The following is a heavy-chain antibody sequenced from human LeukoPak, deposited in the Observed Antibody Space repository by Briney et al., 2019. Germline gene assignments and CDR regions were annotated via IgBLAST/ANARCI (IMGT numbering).Heavy chain of an antibody. CDR1: GNTFTSYY. CDR3: ARDLKRLITIFGVVTDPALDY. CDR2: INPSGGSI. J-gene: IGHJ4*02. Sequence: GASVKVSCKASGNTFTSYYMHWVRQAPGEGLEWMGIINPSGGSISYAQKFQGRVTMTRDTSTSTVYMEVSSLRSEDTAVYYCARDLKRLITIFGVVTDPALDYWGQGTLVTVSS. V-gene: IGHV1-46*01. D-gene: IGHD3-3*01.